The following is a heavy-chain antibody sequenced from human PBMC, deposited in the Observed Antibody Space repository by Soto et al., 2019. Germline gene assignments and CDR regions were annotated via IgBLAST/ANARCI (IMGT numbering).Heavy chain of an antibody. V-gene: IGHV3-9*01. D-gene: IGHD6-19*01. CDR1: GFTCDDYA. J-gene: IGHJ3*02. Sequence: GGSLRLSCAASGFTCDDYAMHWVRQAPGKGLEWVSGISWNSGSIGYADSVKGRFTISRDNAKNSLYLQMNSLRAEDTALYYSAKDMFRIAVADLFMSYDIWGQGTMVTGSS. CDR2: ISWNSGSI. CDR3: AKDMFRIAVADLFMSYDI.